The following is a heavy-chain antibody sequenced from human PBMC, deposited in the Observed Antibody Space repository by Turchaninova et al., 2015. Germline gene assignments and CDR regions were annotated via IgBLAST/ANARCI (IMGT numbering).Heavy chain of an antibody. J-gene: IGHJ4*02. CDR1: GFPFSTYE. D-gene: IGHD3-10*01. Sequence: EVQLVGSGGALVQPGGSLRRSCAAFGFPFSTYEMSWAGQAPGKGLEWVSFISDSGGRTYYADSVKGRFTISRDDSKNTLYLQMNSLRVEDTAVYYCAKGGHFDYWGQGALVTVSS. V-gene: IGHV3-23*04. CDR3: AKGGHFDY. CDR2: ISDSGGRT.